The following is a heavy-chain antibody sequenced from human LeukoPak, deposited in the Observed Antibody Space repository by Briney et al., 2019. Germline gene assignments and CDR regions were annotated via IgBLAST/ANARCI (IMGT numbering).Heavy chain of an antibody. D-gene: IGHD2-2*01. V-gene: IGHV1-18*01. CDR1: GYTFTSYG. CDR2: ISAYNGNT. Sequence: ASVKVSCKASGYTFTSYGISWVRQAPGQGLEWMGWISAYNGNTNYAQKLQGRVTMTTDTSTSTAYMELRSLRSDDTAVYYCARDRGLGYCSSTSCHPADYWGQGTLVTVSS. CDR3: ARDRGLGYCSSTSCHPADY. J-gene: IGHJ4*02.